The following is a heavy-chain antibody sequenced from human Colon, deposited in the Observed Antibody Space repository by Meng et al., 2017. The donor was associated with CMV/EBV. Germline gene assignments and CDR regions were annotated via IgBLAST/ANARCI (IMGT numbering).Heavy chain of an antibody. D-gene: IGHD2-15*01. CDR2: IKQDGSEK. V-gene: IGHV3-7*01. CDR1: GFTFSSYW. Sequence: GGSLRLSCAASGFTFSSYWMSWVRQAPGKGLEWVANIKQDGSEKYYVDSVKGRFTISRDSSKNTVYLHMSSLRGDDTAVYYCARAGDTVEVSDPLRDNYYYYGMDLWGQGTTVTVSS. J-gene: IGHJ6*02. CDR3: ARAGDTVEVSDPLRDNYYYYGMDL.